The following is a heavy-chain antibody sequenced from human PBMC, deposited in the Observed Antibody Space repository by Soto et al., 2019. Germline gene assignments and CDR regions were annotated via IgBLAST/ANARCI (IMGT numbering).Heavy chain of an antibody. CDR3: AKLEYSSSSDTFDY. V-gene: IGHV3-30*18. CDR1: GFTFSSYG. J-gene: IGHJ4*02. D-gene: IGHD6-6*01. Sequence: QVQLVESGGGVVQPGRSLRLSCAASGFTFSSYGMHWVRQAPGKGLEWVAVISYDGSNKYYADSVKGRFTISRDNSKNTLYLQMNSLRAEDTAVYYCAKLEYSSSSDTFDYWGQGTLVTVSS. CDR2: ISYDGSNK.